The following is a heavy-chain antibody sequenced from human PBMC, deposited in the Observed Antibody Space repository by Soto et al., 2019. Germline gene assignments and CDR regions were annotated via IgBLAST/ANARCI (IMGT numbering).Heavy chain of an antibody. CDR2: INPRDGTT. V-gene: IGHV1-46*01. CDR1: GYTFISYS. CDR3: ARGGGTLDY. Sequence: QVQLVQSGAEVKKSGASVRVTCEASGYTFISYSMYWVRQAPGQGLEWMGMINPRDGTTLYSQNFQGRVTMTRDTSTRTVYMVLSSLRSEDTALYYRARGGGTLDYWGQGTLVTVSS. J-gene: IGHJ4*02.